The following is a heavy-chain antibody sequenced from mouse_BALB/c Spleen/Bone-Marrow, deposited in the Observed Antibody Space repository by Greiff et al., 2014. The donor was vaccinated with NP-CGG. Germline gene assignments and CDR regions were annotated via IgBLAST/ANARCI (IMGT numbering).Heavy chain of an antibody. CDR1: GYTFTSYW. D-gene: IGHD2-4*01. V-gene: IGHV1S22*01. Sequence: LQQSGSELVRPGASVKLSCKASGYTFTSYWMHWVKQRPGQGLEWIGNIYPGSGSTNYDEKFKSKATLTVDTSSSTAYMQLSSLKSEDYAGYYCTRWGAIMITADAYWGQGTLVTVSA. J-gene: IGHJ3*01. CDR3: TRWGAIMITADAY. CDR2: IYPGSGST.